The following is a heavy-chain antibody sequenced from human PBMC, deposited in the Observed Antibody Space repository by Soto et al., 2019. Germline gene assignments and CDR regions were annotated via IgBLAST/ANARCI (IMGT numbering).Heavy chain of an antibody. J-gene: IGHJ4*02. CDR3: ARQGSSGWPNTNDY. D-gene: IGHD6-19*01. CDR2: IYYSGST. Sequence: SETLSLTCTVSGGSISSSSYYWGWIRQPPGKGLEWIGSIYYSGSTYYNPSLKSRVTISVDTSKNQFSLKLSSVTAADTAVYYCARQGSSGWPNTNDYWGQGTLVTVSS. V-gene: IGHV4-39*01. CDR1: GGSISSSSYY.